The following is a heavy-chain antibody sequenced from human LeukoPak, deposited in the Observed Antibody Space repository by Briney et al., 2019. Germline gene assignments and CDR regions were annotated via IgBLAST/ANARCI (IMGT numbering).Heavy chain of an antibody. J-gene: IGHJ4*02. V-gene: IGHV5-51*01. CDR3: ARCLLGAHFDY. Sequence: GESLKISCKGSGYSFTNYWIAWVRQMPGKGLEWMGIIYPGDSDTRYRPSFQDQVTISADKSISTAYLQWSSLKASDTAMYYCARCLLGAHFDYWGQGTLVTVSS. CDR1: GYSFTNYW. CDR2: IYPGDSDT.